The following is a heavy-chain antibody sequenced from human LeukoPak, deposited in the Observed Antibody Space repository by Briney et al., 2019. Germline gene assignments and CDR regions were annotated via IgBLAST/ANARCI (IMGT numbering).Heavy chain of an antibody. D-gene: IGHD3-10*01. CDR3: ARLAHRYYYGSGSYYSSHYYYMDV. Sequence: SETLSLTCTVSGGSISSSSYYWGWIRQPPGKGLEWIGSIYYSGSTYYNPSLKSRVTISVDTSKNQFSLKLSSVTAADTAVYYCARLAHRYYYGSGSYYSSHYYYMDVWGKGTTVTISS. V-gene: IGHV4-39*07. J-gene: IGHJ6*03. CDR2: IYYSGST. CDR1: GGSISSSSYY.